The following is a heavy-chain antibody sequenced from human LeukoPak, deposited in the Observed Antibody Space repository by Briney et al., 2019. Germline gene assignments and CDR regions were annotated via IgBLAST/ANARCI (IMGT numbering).Heavy chain of an antibody. Sequence: GASVKVSCKTSGYTFTSYDVHWVRQAAGQGLEWLGWMNPNSGNTAYAQRFQGRLSMTRDTSIRTAYMELSSLRSDDTAAYYCVRRGWKLNERGYYFDYWGQGTLLTVSS. CDR3: VRRGWKLNERGYYFDY. D-gene: IGHD1-1*01. CDR2: MNPNSGNT. J-gene: IGHJ4*02. CDR1: GYTFTSYD. V-gene: IGHV1-8*01.